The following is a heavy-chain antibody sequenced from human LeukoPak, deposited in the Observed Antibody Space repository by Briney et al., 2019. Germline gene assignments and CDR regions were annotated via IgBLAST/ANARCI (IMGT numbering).Heavy chain of an antibody. CDR1: GFTFSSYA. CDR2: ISGSGGST. J-gene: IGHJ4*02. Sequence: PGGSLRLSYAASGFTFSSYAMSWVRQAPGKGLEWVSAISGSGGSTYYADSVKGRFTISRDNSKNTLYLQMNSLRAEDTAVYYCAKERMVIGVVTQYYFDYWGQGTLVTVSS. D-gene: IGHD3-3*01. CDR3: AKERMVIGVVTQYYFDY. V-gene: IGHV3-23*01.